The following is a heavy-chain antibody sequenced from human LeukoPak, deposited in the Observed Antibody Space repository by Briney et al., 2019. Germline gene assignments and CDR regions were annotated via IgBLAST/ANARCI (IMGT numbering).Heavy chain of an antibody. Sequence: ASVKVSCKASGCTFTSYDINWVRQATGQGLEWMGWMNPNSGNTGYAQKFQGRVTMTRNTSISTAYMELSSLRSEDTAVYYRARGSGYCSGGSCYVNWFDPWGQGTLVTVSS. CDR3: ARGSGYCSGGSCYVNWFDP. CDR2: MNPNSGNT. D-gene: IGHD2-15*01. J-gene: IGHJ5*02. V-gene: IGHV1-8*01. CDR1: GCTFTSYD.